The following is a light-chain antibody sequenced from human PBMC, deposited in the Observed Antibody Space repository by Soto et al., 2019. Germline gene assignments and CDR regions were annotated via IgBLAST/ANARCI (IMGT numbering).Light chain of an antibody. V-gene: IGKV3-15*01. Sequence: EFVLTQSPGTLSLSPGERATLSCRASQRVSSSVAWYQQKPGQAPRLLIYDASSRATGVPARFSGSGSGTEFSPAISSLQSEDFAVYYCQQYYNWPPTWAFGQGTKVDIK. J-gene: IGKJ1*01. CDR1: QRVSSS. CDR3: QQYYNWPPTWA. CDR2: DAS.